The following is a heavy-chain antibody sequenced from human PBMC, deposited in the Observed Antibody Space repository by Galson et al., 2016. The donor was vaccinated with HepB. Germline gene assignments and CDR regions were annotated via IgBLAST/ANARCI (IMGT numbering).Heavy chain of an antibody. CDR2: ISDSGDKT. D-gene: IGHD4-17*01. CDR1: GFSFSYYA. J-gene: IGHJ5*01. Sequence: SLRLSCAASGFSFSYYAMSWVRQTPEKGLEFVSSISDSGDKTYYADSVKGRFTISRDNSKNTLYLQMDSLRVEDTALYYCAKGRTTVDPWGRGTLVTVSS. CDR3: AKGRTTVDP. V-gene: IGHV3-23*01.